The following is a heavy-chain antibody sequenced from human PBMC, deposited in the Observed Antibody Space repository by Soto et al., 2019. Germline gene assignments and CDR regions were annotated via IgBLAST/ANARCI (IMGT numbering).Heavy chain of an antibody. D-gene: IGHD3-22*01. CDR2: IYWDEDK. Sequence: QITLKESGPTLVKPTQNLTLTCTLSGFSLITNGVGVGWIRQPPGKALEWLALIYWDEDKRYSTSLKRSLTITRDTTKNQVVLTMTNMDPVDTATDYCAHKPKDYDSSGFGYWGQGTLVTVSS. CDR1: GFSLITNGVG. CDR3: AHKPKDYDSSGFGY. V-gene: IGHV2-5*02. J-gene: IGHJ4*02.